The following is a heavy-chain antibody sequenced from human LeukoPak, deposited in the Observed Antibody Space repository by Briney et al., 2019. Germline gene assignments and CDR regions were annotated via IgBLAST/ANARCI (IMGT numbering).Heavy chain of an antibody. CDR2: ISSNSRHI. D-gene: IGHD6-13*01. Sequence: SGGSLRLSCAASGFTFSTYSMNWVRQAPGKGLEWVSSISSNSRHIYYADSMRGRFTISRDNAKNSLHLQMNSLKPEDTAVYYCARVAEAAAFDSWGQGTLVTVSS. J-gene: IGHJ4*02. V-gene: IGHV3-21*06. CDR3: ARVAEAAAFDS. CDR1: GFTFSTYS.